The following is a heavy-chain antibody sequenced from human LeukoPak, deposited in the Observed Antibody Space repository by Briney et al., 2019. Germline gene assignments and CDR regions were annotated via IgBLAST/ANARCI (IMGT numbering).Heavy chain of an antibody. Sequence: GGSLRLSCAASGFTFSSYSMNWVRQAPGKGLEWVSYISTSGTTIYYADSVKGRFTISRDNAKNSLYLQMNSLRAEDTAVYYCAKGGSRLFSHIWGQGTMVTVSS. CDR2: ISTSGTTI. V-gene: IGHV3-48*04. CDR1: GFTFSSYS. CDR3: AKGGSRLFSHI. J-gene: IGHJ3*02. D-gene: IGHD3-3*01.